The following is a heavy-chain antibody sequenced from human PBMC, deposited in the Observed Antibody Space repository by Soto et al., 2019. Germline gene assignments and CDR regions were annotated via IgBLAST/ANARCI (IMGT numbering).Heavy chain of an antibody. J-gene: IGHJ6*03. CDR2: INHSGST. CDR3: ARICTRGSCPYYYYYYMDV. D-gene: IGHD2-15*01. Sequence: QVQLQQWGAGLLKPSETLSLTCAVYGGSFSGYYWSWIRQPPGKGLEWIGEINHSGSTNYNPSLKSRVTISVDTSKNQFSLKLSSVTAADTAVYYCARICTRGSCPYYYYYYMDVWGNGTTVTVSS. V-gene: IGHV4-34*01. CDR1: GGSFSGYY.